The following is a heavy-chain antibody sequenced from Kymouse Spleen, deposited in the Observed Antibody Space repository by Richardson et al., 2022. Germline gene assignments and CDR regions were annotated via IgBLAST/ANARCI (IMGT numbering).Heavy chain of an antibody. Sequence: EVQLVESGGGLVQPGGSLRLSCAASGFTFSSYWMSWVRQAPGKGLEWVANIKQDGSEKYYVDSVKGRFTISRDNAKNSLYLQMNSLRAEDTAVYYCARHETTVTTLDAFDIWGQGTMVTVSS. V-gene: IGHV3-7*01. CDR1: GFTFSSYW. CDR2: IKQDGSEK. CDR3: ARHETTVTTLDAFDI. J-gene: IGHJ3*02. D-gene: IGHD4-11,IGHD4-11*01.